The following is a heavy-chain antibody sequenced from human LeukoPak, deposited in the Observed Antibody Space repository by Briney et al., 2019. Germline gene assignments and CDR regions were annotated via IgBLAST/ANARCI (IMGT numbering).Heavy chain of an antibody. CDR3: ARQYYDILTGHYNFPDY. CDR1: GFTFSSYA. CDR2: IRFDGTTK. V-gene: IGHV3-33*01. Sequence: GGSLRLSRTASGFTFSSYAMHWVRQAPGKGLEWVAVIRFDGTTKYYVDSVKGRFTISRDNSKNALYLQMNSLRAEDTAVYYCARQYYDILTGHYNFPDYWGQGTLVTVSP. D-gene: IGHD3-9*01. J-gene: IGHJ4*02.